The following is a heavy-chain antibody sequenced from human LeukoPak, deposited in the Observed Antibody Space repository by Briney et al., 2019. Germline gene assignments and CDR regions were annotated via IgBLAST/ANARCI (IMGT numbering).Heavy chain of an antibody. V-gene: IGHV1-58*02. D-gene: IGHD3-22*01. Sequence: SVKVSCKASGFTFTSSAMQWVRQARGQRLEWIGWIVVGSDNTNYAQKFKERVTISRDMSTTTVFMELSSLTSDDTAVYFCVADPYYDASGPPRWFDPWGQGTLVTVSP. CDR3: VADPYYDASGPPRWFDP. J-gene: IGHJ5*02. CDR2: IVVGSDNT. CDR1: GFTFTSSA.